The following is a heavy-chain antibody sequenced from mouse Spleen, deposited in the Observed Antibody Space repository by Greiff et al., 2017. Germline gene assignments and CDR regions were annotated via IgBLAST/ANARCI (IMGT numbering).Heavy chain of an antibody. V-gene: IGHV1-42*01. CDR2: INPSTGGT. Sequence: VQLKQSGPELVKPGASVKISCKASGYSFTGYYMNWVKQSPEKSLEWIGEINPSTGGTTYNQKFKAKATLTVDKSSSTAYMQLKSLTSEDSAVYYCAFNHWYFDVWGTGTTVTVSS. CDR3: AFNHWYFDV. CDR1: GYSFTGYY. J-gene: IGHJ1*03.